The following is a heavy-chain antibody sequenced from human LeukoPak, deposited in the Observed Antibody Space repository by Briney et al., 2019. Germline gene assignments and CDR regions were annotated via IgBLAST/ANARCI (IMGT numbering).Heavy chain of an antibody. V-gene: IGHV4-34*01. D-gene: IGHD2-15*01. CDR1: DGSFSSYY. J-gene: IGHJ5*02. Sequence: SETLSLTCAVYDGSFSSYYWTWIRQSPGKGLEWIGEINHSGSTNFNPSLRSRVTISLDTSKNQFSLRLSSVTAADTAVYYCAREYCSDLSCHDNWFDPWGQGTLVIVSS. CDR3: AREYCSDLSCHDNWFDP. CDR2: INHSGST.